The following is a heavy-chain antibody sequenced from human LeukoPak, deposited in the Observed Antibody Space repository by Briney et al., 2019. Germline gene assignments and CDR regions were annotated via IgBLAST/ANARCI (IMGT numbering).Heavy chain of an antibody. D-gene: IGHD6-13*01. CDR2: ISSSSTYM. J-gene: IGHJ4*02. CDR1: GFTFSSYS. V-gene: IGHV3-21*01. Sequence: GGSLRLSCAASGFTFSSYSMNWVRQAPGKGLEWVSSISSSSTYMSYADSVKGRFTISRDNAKNSLYLQMNSLRAEDTAVYYCASSSSEAADTTNWGQGTLVTVSS. CDR3: ASSSSEAADTTN.